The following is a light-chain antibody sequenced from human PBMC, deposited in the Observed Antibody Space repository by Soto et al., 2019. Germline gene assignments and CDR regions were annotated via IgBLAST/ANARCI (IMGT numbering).Light chain of an antibody. CDR3: QQRKNWQVT. J-gene: IGKJ5*01. V-gene: IGKV3D-20*02. CDR1: QSVAANY. Sequence: EVVLTQSPGTLSLSPGERATLSCRASQSVAANYLAWYQQKRGQAPRLLIYGASSRATGIPDRFSGSGSGTDFTLTISSLEPEDFAVYYCQQRKNWQVTFGQGTRLE. CDR2: GAS.